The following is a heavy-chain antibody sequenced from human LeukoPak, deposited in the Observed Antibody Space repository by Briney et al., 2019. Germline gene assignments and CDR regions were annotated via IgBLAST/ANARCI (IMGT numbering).Heavy chain of an antibody. J-gene: IGHJ5*02. Sequence: SVKVSCKASGGTFSSYAISWVRQAPGQGLEWMGGIIPIFGTANYAQKFQGRVTITADESTSTAYMELSSLGSEDTAVYYCARVYCSGGSCSGGFDPWGQGTLVTVSS. CDR3: ARVYCSGGSCSGGFDP. CDR1: GGTFSSYA. V-gene: IGHV1-69*13. CDR2: IIPIFGTA. D-gene: IGHD2-15*01.